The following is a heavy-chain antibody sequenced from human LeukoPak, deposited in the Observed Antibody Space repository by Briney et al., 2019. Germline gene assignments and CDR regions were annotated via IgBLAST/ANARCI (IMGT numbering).Heavy chain of an antibody. CDR2: ISFDGSNK. D-gene: IGHD6-6*01. V-gene: IGHV3-30*18. Sequence: GGSLRLSCAASGFTFSSYGIHWVRQAPGKGLEWVAVISFDGSNKKYADSVKGRFTISRDNSKNTLYLQMNSLRGEDTAVYYCAKDKGASYSSSPIDPWGQGTLATVSS. CDR3: AKDKGASYSSSPIDP. J-gene: IGHJ5*02. CDR1: GFTFSSYG.